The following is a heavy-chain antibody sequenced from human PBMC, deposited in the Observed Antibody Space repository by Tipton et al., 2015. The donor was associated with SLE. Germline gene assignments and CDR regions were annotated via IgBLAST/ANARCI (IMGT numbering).Heavy chain of an antibody. V-gene: IGHV4-61*02. CDR3: ARLSCSSISCYVDS. CDR1: GYSISSGYY. J-gene: IGHJ4*02. D-gene: IGHD2-15*01. Sequence: TLSLTCAVSGYSISSGYYWSWIRQSAGKGLEWIGRMYTRGSTNYSPSLRSRVTISIDRSKNQLSLKLSSVTAADTAVYYCARLSCSSISCYVDSWGQGTLVTVSS. CDR2: MYTRGST.